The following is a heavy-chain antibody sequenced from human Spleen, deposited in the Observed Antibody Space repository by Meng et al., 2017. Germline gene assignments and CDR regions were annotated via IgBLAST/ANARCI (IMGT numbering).Heavy chain of an antibody. CDR3: AGGAVVTLIFYHAMDV. Sequence: SETLSLTCTVSGGSISSYYWSWIRQPPGKGLEWIGYIYYSGSTNYNPSLKSRVTISVDTSKNQFSLKLSSVTAADTAVYYCAGGAVVTLIFYHAMDVWGQGTTVTSP. V-gene: IGHV4-59*01. D-gene: IGHD2-21*02. J-gene: IGHJ6*02. CDR2: IYYSGST. CDR1: GGSISSYY.